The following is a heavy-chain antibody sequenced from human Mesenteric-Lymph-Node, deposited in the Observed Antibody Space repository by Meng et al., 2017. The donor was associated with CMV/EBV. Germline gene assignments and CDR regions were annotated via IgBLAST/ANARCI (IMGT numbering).Heavy chain of an antibody. CDR3: ARGRGDSSSWGGWFDP. CDR1: LSFRGYA. D-gene: IGHD6-13*01. CDR2: ISYDGTNK. V-gene: IGHV3-30*04. J-gene: IGHJ5*02. Sequence: LSFRGYAIQWGRQAPGKGLEWVAAISYDGTNKFYADSVMGRFTISRDNSKNTLYLQMNALRIEDTAVYYCARGRGDSSSWGGWFDPWGQGTLVTVSS.